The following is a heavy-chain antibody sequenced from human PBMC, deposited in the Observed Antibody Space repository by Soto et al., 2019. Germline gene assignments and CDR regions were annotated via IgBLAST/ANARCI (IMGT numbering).Heavy chain of an antibody. V-gene: IGHV1-69*02. CDR3: AAGYDTYGRGPIDY. J-gene: IGHJ4*02. CDR2: IIPILGIA. CDR1: GGTFSSYT. Sequence: QVQLVQSGAEVKKPGSSVKVSCKASGGTFSSYTISWVRQAPGQGLEWMGRIIPILGIANYAQEFQGRVTITADKSTSTAYMELSSLRSEETAVYYCAAGYDTYGRGPIDYWCQGTLVTVSS. D-gene: IGHD5-12*01.